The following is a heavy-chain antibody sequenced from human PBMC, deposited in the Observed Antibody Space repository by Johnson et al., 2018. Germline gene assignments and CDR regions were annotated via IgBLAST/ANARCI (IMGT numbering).Heavy chain of an antibody. V-gene: IGHV4-61*02. CDR3: WGGGTHGSRSSCAFDL. J-gene: IGHJ3*01. Sequence: QVQLQESGPGLVRPSQTLSLTCIVSGVSINSGTYYWSWIRQPAGKGLEWIGRIYSRGSTNYNPSLKSRVSISVATSKYQFSLRLSAVTAADTAVYYCWGGGTHGSRSSCAFDLWGQGTMVSVSS. CDR2: IYSRGST. CDR1: GVSINSGTYY. D-gene: IGHD6-19*01.